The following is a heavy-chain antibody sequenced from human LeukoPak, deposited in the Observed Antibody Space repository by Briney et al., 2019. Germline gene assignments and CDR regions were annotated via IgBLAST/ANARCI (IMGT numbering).Heavy chain of an antibody. J-gene: IGHJ6*02. CDR1: GFTFSSYS. Sequence: GGSLRLSCAASGFTFSSYSMNWVRQAPGQGLEWVSSISSSSSYIYYADSVKGRFTISRDNAKNSLYLQMNSLRAEDTAVYYCARDYDILTTYYYYGMDVWGQGTTVTVSS. CDR2: ISSSSSYI. D-gene: IGHD3-9*01. CDR3: ARDYDILTTYYYYGMDV. V-gene: IGHV3-21*01.